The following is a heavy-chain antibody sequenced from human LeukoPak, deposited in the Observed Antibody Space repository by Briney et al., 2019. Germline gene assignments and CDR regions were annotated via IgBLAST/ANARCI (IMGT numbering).Heavy chain of an antibody. D-gene: IGHD4-23*01. V-gene: IGHV4-4*07. CDR2: IYSGGNT. J-gene: IGHJ2*01. CDR3: ARTDMTTVVTHWYLDL. CDR1: GGSISSYY. Sequence: SETLSLTCTVSGGSISSYYWSWIRQPAGKGLEWIGRIYSGGNTNYNPSLKSRVTMSVDTSKNQFSLKLSSVTAADTAVYYCARTDMTTVVTHWYLDLWARGTLVTVSS.